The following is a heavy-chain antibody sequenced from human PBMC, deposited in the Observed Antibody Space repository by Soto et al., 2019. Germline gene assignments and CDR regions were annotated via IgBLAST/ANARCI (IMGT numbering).Heavy chain of an antibody. V-gene: IGHV4-34*01. Sequence: QVQLQQWGAGPLRPLETLSLTCGVSGGSFSGYYWAWIRQSPGKGLECIGEINDRGSINYNPSLKSRVRISVDTSKTHYSLNLRSVTAADTAVYYCARESHDSLTGPPWVWYFDLWGRGTLVTVSS. D-gene: IGHD3-9*01. CDR3: ARESHDSLTGPPWVWYFDL. J-gene: IGHJ2*01. CDR1: GGSFSGYY. CDR2: INDRGSI.